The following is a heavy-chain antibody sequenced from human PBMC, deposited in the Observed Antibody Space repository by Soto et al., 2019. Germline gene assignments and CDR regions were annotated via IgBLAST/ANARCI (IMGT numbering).Heavy chain of an antibody. CDR2: ISSSSSYT. V-gene: IGHV3-11*06. Sequence: QVQLVESGGGLVKPGGSLRLSCAASGFTFSDYYMSWIRQAPGKGLEWVSYISSSSSYTNYADSVKGRFTISRDNAKNSLYLQMNSLRAEDTAVYYCVRDPITIFGVVINDYWGQGTLVTVSS. CDR3: VRDPITIFGVVINDY. J-gene: IGHJ4*02. D-gene: IGHD3-3*01. CDR1: GFTFSDYY.